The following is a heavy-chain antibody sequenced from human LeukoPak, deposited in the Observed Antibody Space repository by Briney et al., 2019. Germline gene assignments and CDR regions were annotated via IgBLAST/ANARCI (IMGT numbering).Heavy chain of an antibody. J-gene: IGHJ4*02. D-gene: IGHD6-13*01. Sequence: GGSLRLSCAASGFTFSSYGMHWVRQAPGKGLEWVAVISCDGSNKYYADSVKGRFTISRDNSKNTLYLQMNSLRVEDTAVYYCAKDSRAAGEFDYWGQGTLVTVSS. CDR3: AKDSRAAGEFDY. CDR1: GFTFSSYG. V-gene: IGHV3-30*18. CDR2: ISCDGSNK.